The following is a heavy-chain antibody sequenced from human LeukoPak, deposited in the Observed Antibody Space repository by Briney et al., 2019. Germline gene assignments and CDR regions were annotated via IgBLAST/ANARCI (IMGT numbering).Heavy chain of an antibody. CDR2: IIPIFGTA. CDR1: GGTFSSYA. Sequence: EASVKVSCKASGGTFSSYAISWVRQVPGQGLEWMGGIIPIFGTANYAQKFQGRVTITTDESTSTAYMELSSLRSEDTAVYYCARATTIFGVVNTPDAFDIWGQGTMVTVSS. J-gene: IGHJ3*02. D-gene: IGHD3-3*01. CDR3: ARATTIFGVVNTPDAFDI. V-gene: IGHV1-69*05.